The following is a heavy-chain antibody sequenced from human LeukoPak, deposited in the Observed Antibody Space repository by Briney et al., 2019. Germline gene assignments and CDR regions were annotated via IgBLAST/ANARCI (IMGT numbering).Heavy chain of an antibody. CDR2: VYESGST. Sequence: SSETLSLTCTVSGGAISSSSYYWGWIRQPPGKGLEWIGSVYESGSTHYNPSLKSRVTISVDTSKNQFSLKLSSVTAADTAVYYCARRAREFGWVFDYWGQGTLVTVSS. D-gene: IGHD3-10*01. CDR1: GGAISSSSYY. V-gene: IGHV4-39*01. CDR3: ARRAREFGWVFDY. J-gene: IGHJ4*02.